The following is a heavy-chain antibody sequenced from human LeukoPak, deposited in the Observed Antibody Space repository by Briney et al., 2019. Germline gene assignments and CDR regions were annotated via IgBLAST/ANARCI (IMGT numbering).Heavy chain of an antibody. Sequence: SETLSLTCSVSGASISSGSNYWGWIRQPPGKTLEWIGSIYSSGSTYYNSSLQSRVIIIIDTPKNHFSLTLSSVTAADTAVYYCARGHIYGSGSYYMGVLDPWGQGTLVTVSS. CDR2: IYSSGST. V-gene: IGHV4-39*07. CDR3: ARGHIYGSGSYYMGVLDP. D-gene: IGHD3-10*01. CDR1: GASISSGSNY. J-gene: IGHJ5*02.